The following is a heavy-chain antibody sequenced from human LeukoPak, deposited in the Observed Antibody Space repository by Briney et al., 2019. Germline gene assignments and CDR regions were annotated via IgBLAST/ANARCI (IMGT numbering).Heavy chain of an antibody. CDR3: AKSGSRETVDY. V-gene: IGHV3-23*01. J-gene: IGHJ4*02. D-gene: IGHD6-25*01. CDR1: GFTFSSDA. CDR2: IRGSDSRT. Sequence: PGGSLRLSCAASGFTFSSDAMSWVRQTPGKGLECVSTIRGSDSRTYYADSVKGRFTISTDNSTDTLYLQMNSLRAGDTAVYYCAKSGSRETVDYWGQGTLVTVSS.